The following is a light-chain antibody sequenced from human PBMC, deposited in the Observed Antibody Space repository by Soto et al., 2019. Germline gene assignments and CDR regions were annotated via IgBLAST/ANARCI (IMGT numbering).Light chain of an antibody. CDR2: WAS. Sequence: DIVMTQSPDSLALSLGERATINCKSSQSVVYSSNNKNHLAWYQQKPRQPPKLLIYWASTRASGVPDRFSGSGSGTDFTLTISSLQAEDVALYYCQQYCSSPLTFGQGTKVEIK. CDR3: QQYCSSPLT. J-gene: IGKJ1*01. CDR1: QSVVYSSNNKNH. V-gene: IGKV4-1*01.